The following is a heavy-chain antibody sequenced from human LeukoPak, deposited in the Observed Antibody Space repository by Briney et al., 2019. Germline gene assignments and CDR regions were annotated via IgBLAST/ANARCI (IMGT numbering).Heavy chain of an antibody. CDR3: ARGPSGYHNT. Sequence: GGSLRLSWAAAGFTFSSYGMHWVRQAPGKGLEWVAFIRYDGSNKYYADSVKGRFTISRDNSKNTLYLQMNSLRAEDTAVYYCARGPSGYHNTGGQGTLVTVSS. CDR2: IRYDGSNK. J-gene: IGHJ4*02. V-gene: IGHV3-30*02. D-gene: IGHD5-12*01. CDR1: GFTFSSYG.